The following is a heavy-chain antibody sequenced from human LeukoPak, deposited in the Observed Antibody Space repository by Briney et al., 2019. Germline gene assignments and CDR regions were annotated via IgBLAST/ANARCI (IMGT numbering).Heavy chain of an antibody. D-gene: IGHD4-17*01. V-gene: IGHV1-2*02. Sequence: GASVKVSCKASGYTFTSYYLHWVRQAPGQGLEWMGWINPNSGDTNYAQKFQGRVTVTGDTSISTSYMELSRLTSDDTTVFYCARGGQYGDLTFDIWGQGTMVSVSS. CDR2: INPNSGDT. CDR3: ARGGQYGDLTFDI. J-gene: IGHJ3*02. CDR1: GYTFTSYY.